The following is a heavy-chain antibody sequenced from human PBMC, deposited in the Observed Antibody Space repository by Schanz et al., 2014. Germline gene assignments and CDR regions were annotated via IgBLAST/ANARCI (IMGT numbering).Heavy chain of an antibody. V-gene: IGHV3-74*01. D-gene: IGHD3-10*01. CDR1: GFTFSSHW. CDR3: ARIGGSVFDY. CDR2: INSVGSNT. Sequence: EVQLVQSGGGLVQPGGSLRLSCAASGFTFSSHWMHWVRQDPGKGLVWVARINSVGSNTDYADSVTGRFTISRDNAKITLYLQMNSLRAEDAAVYCCARIGGSVFDYWAQGTLXTVSS. J-gene: IGHJ4*02.